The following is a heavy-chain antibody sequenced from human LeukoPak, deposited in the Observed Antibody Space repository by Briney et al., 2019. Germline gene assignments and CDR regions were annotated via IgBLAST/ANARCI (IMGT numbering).Heavy chain of an antibody. CDR3: AKASSSRVSNWFDP. CDR1: GFTFSSYA. V-gene: IGHV3-23*01. Sequence: GGSLRLSCAASGFTFSSYAMSWVRQTPGRGLEWVSAISGSGGSPYYADSVKGRFTISRDNSKNTVSLQMNSLRAEDTAVYYCAKASSSRVSNWFDPWGQGTLVTVSS. J-gene: IGHJ5*02. CDR2: ISGSGGSP. D-gene: IGHD3-10*01.